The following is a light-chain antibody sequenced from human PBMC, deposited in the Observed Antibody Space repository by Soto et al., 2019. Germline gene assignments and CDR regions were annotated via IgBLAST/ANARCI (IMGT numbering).Light chain of an antibody. V-gene: IGLV2-11*01. CDR3: CSFAGSYTFYV. CDR2: DVS. CDR1: SSDVGGYKY. J-gene: IGLJ1*01. Sequence: QSALTQPRSVSGAPGQSVTISCTGTSSDVGGYKYVSWYQQHPGKAPKLMIYDVSKRPSGVPDRFSGSKSGNTASLTISGLQAEDEADYYYCSFAGSYTFYVFGTGTKVTVL.